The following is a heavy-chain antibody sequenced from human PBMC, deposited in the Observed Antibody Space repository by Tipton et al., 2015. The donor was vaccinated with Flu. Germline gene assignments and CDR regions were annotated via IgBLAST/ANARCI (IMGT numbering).Heavy chain of an antibody. D-gene: IGHD6-13*01. Sequence: QLVQSGAEVKKPGESPKISCKGSGYSFTSYWIGWVRQMPGKGLEWMGIIYLGDSDTRYSPSFQGQVTISADKSISTAYLQWSSLKASDTAMYYCASAAAANSNYYYGMDVWGQGTTVTVSS. CDR3: ASAAAANSNYYYGMDV. CDR2: IYLGDSDT. J-gene: IGHJ6*02. V-gene: IGHV5-51*03. CDR1: GYSFTSYW.